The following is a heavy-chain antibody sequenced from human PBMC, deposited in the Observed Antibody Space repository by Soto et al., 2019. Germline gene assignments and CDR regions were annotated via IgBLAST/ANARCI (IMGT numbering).Heavy chain of an antibody. V-gene: IGHV4-38-2*01. CDR3: ARSGYCCGTSCPPFDSYFDL. CDR1: GYSISSGCY. CDR2: IYHSGGT. D-gene: IGHD2-2*03. J-gene: IGHJ2*01. Sequence: QVRLQESGPGLVKPSETLSLTCAVSGYSISSGCYWGWIRQPPGKGLECIGSIYHSGGTYYNPSLKSRVTMSVDTSHNQFSLRLTSVTAADTAVYYCARSGYCCGTSCPPFDSYFDLWGRGTLVTVSS.